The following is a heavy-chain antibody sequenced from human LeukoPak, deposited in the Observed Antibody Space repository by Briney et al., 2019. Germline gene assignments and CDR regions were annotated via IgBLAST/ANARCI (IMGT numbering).Heavy chain of an antibody. D-gene: IGHD3-3*01. V-gene: IGHV4-59*01. J-gene: IGHJ4*02. CDR2: IYYSGSS. CDR3: ARDLARGRSGLDY. CDR1: GGSFSGYY. Sequence: SETLSLTCAVYGGSFSGYYWNWVRQPPGKGLEWIGYIYYSGSSNYNPSLKSRVTISVDTSKNQFSLKLSSVTAADTAMYYCARDLARGRSGLDYWGQGTLVTVSS.